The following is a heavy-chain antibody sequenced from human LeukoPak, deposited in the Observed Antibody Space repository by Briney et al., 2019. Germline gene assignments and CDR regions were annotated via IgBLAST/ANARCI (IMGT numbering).Heavy chain of an antibody. D-gene: IGHD6-13*01. CDR3: ARHKASSSWYYFDL. J-gene: IGHJ4*02. CDR1: GGSISSSSYY. Sequence: SEPMSLTCSVSGGSISSSSYYWGWIRQPPGKGLEWIGFIYYTGSTYYNPSLKSRVTISVDTSKNQFSLKLSSVTAADTAVYYCARHKASSSWYYFDLWGQGTLVTVSS. V-gene: IGHV4-39*01. CDR2: IYYTGST.